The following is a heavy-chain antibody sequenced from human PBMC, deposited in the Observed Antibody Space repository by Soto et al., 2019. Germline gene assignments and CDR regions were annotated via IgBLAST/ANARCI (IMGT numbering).Heavy chain of an antibody. Sequence: GGSLRLSCAASGFTFSSYAMSWVRQAPGKGLEWVSAISGSGGSTYYADSVKGRFTISRDNSKNTLYLQMNSLRAEDTAVYYCAKAPPRVYCGGDCYSNSFDYWGQGTLVTVSS. J-gene: IGHJ4*02. CDR3: AKAPPRVYCGGDCYSNSFDY. CDR2: ISGSGGST. V-gene: IGHV3-23*01. D-gene: IGHD2-21*02. CDR1: GFTFSSYA.